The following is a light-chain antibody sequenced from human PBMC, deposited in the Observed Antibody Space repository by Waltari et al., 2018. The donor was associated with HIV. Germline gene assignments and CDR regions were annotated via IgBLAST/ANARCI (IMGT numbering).Light chain of an antibody. V-gene: IGKV3-11*01. Sequence: IVLTQSPATLSLSPGERATLSCRASQSVSDYLAWYQQKPGQAPRLLIYDASNRATGIPARFSGSGSGTDFTLTISSLEPEDFAVYYCQQRSSWPPWTFGQGTKVEIK. J-gene: IGKJ1*01. CDR1: QSVSDY. CDR3: QQRSSWPPWT. CDR2: DAS.